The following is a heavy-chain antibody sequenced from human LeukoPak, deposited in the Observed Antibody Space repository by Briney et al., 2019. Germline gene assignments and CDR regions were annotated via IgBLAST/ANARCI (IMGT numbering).Heavy chain of an antibody. CDR2: IWYDGSNK. J-gene: IGHJ4*02. D-gene: IGHD6-13*01. CDR3: ARDPSIAAAGPLDY. Sequence: GGSLRLSCAASGFTFSSYGMHWVRQAPGKGLEWVAVIWYDGSNKYYAGSVKGRFTISRDNSKNTLYLQMNSLRAEDTAVYYCARDPSIAAAGPLDYWGQGTLVTVSS. CDR1: GFTFSSYG. V-gene: IGHV3-33*01.